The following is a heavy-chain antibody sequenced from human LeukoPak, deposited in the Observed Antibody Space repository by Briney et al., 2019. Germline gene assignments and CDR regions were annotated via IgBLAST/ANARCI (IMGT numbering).Heavy chain of an antibody. CDR2: NYYSGST. Sequence: SETLSHTCTVSGGSISSSSYYWGWIRQPPGKGLEWIGSNYYSGSTYYNPSLKSRVTISVDTSQNQFALKLSSVTAADTAVYYCASAEDYYYMDVWGKGTTVTISS. CDR1: GGSISSSSYY. J-gene: IGHJ6*03. CDR3: ASAEDYYYMDV. V-gene: IGHV4-39*01.